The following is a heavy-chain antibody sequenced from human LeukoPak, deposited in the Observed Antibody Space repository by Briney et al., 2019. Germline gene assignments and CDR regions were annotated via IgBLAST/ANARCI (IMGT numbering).Heavy chain of an antibody. D-gene: IGHD3-10*01. Sequence: SETLSLTCAVYGGSFSGYYWSWIRQPPGKALEWIGYIYYTGSAYYNPSLGGRVTLSVDTSKNQFSVKLSSVTAADTAVYYCARSQNYYGSGDYWGQGTLVTVSS. CDR2: IYYTGSA. CDR1: GGSFSGYY. CDR3: ARSQNYYGSGDY. V-gene: IGHV4-59*01. J-gene: IGHJ4*02.